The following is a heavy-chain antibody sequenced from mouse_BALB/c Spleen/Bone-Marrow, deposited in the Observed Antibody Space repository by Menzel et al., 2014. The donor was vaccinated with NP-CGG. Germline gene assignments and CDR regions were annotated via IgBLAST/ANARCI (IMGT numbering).Heavy chain of an antibody. CDR1: GYTFTSYV. D-gene: IGHD3-2*01. Sequence: VQLQQSGPELVKPGASVKMSCKASGYTFTSYVMHWVKQKPGQGLEWIGYINPYNDGTKYNEKFKGKATLTSDKSSSTAYMELSSLTSADSAVYYCSRPRQLGLPYYFDYWGQGTTLTVSS. V-gene: IGHV1-14*01. CDR2: INPYNDGT. J-gene: IGHJ2*01. CDR3: SRPRQLGLPYYFDY.